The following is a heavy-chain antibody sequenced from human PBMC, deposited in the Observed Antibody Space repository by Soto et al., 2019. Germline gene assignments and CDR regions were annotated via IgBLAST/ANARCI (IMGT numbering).Heavy chain of an antibody. CDR3: AREGSYSAYNFAHGIQLWSFDF. V-gene: IGHV4-4*07. D-gene: IGHD5-12*01. Sequence: PSETLSLTCTVSGGSINTFYWSWVRQPAGKGLDWIGRIFSSGSTSFNPSLESRVAMSVDTSKNHFSLNLSSVTAADMAVYYCAREGSYSAYNFAHGIQLWSFDFWGQGALVTVSS. CDR2: IFSSGST. J-gene: IGHJ4*02. CDR1: GGSINTFY.